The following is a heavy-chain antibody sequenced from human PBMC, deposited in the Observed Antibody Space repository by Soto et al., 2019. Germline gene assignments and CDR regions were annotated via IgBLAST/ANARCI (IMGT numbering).Heavy chain of an antibody. D-gene: IGHD3-22*01. CDR2: IYPGDSDT. J-gene: IGHJ4*02. Sequence: GESLKISCNGSGYIFTSYWIGWVRQMPGKGLEWMGIIYPGDSDTRYSPSFQGQVTISADKSISTAYLQWSSLKASDTAMYYCARHNPNYYDSSGSVDYWGQGTLVTVSS. V-gene: IGHV5-51*01. CDR3: ARHNPNYYDSSGSVDY. CDR1: GYIFTSYW.